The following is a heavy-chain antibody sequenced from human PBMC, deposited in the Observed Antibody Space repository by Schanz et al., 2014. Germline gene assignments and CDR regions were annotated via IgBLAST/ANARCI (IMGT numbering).Heavy chain of an antibody. D-gene: IGHD3-16*01. V-gene: IGHV3-23*04. CDR3: TRDRGALINHNDALDL. CDR2: ISIRGGNT. CDR1: GFTFSTYA. Sequence: VQLVESGGGLVKPGGSLRLSCAASGFTFSTYAMTWVRQAPGKGLEWVSSISIRGGNTYYTDSVKGRFTISRDNSKNTVYLQMNSLRSEDTAVYYCTRDRGALINHNDALDLWGQGTMVSVSS. J-gene: IGHJ3*01.